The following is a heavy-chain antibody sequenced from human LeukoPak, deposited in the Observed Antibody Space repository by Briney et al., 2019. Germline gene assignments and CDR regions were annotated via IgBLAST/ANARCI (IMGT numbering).Heavy chain of an antibody. J-gene: IGHJ4*02. CDR2: INPNSGGT. D-gene: IGHD3-16*02. CDR1: GYTFTGYY. Sequence: ASVKVSCKASGYTFTGYYMHWVRQAPGQGLEWMGWINPNSGGTNYAQKFQGRVTMTRDTSISTAYMELSRLRSDDTAVYYCASSFWRLRELLLGDYWGQGTLVTVSS. CDR3: ASSFWRLRELLLGDY. V-gene: IGHV1-2*02.